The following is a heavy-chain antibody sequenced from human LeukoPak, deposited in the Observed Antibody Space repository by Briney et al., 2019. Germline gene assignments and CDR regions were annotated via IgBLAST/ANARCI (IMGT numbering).Heavy chain of an antibody. J-gene: IGHJ4*02. D-gene: IGHD4-17*01. CDR2: LSSGGST. Sequence: SETLSLTCTVSGGSISSSNHYWGWIRQPPGKGLEWIASLSSGGSTYYNPSLKSRVTISVDTSKNQFSLRLSSMTAADTAVYYCARHRYGDYNYWGQGTLVTVSS. CDR1: GGSISSSNHY. CDR3: ARHRYGDYNY. V-gene: IGHV4-39*01.